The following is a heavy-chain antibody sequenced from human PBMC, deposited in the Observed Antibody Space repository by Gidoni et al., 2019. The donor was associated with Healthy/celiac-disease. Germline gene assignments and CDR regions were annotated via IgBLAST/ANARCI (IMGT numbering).Heavy chain of an antibody. D-gene: IGHD3-22*01. J-gene: IGHJ2*01. CDR1: GFTFRSYA. V-gene: IGHV3-23*01. CDR3: AKDKRYYYDGYFDL. Sequence: EVQVLESGGGLVQPGGSLRLSCAASGFTFRSYAMSWVRQAPGKGLEWVSGISGSGGSTYYADSVKGRFTISRDNSKNTLYLQMNSLRAEDTAVYYCAKDKRYYYDGYFDLWGRGTLVTVSS. CDR2: ISGSGGST.